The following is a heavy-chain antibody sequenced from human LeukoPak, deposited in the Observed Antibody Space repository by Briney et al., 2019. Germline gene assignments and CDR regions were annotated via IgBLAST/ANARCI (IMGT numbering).Heavy chain of an antibody. Sequence: ASLTVSCTASVYTFTWYYMHWVRQAPGQGLEWMGWINPNSGDTNYAQKFQGRVTMTRDTSISTAHMELSRLRSDDTAVYYCARDLGYGEYYYGVDVWGQGTTVTVSS. J-gene: IGHJ6*02. D-gene: IGHD4-17*01. CDR1: VYTFTWYY. CDR3: ARDLGYGEYYYGVDV. CDR2: INPNSGDT. V-gene: IGHV1-2*02.